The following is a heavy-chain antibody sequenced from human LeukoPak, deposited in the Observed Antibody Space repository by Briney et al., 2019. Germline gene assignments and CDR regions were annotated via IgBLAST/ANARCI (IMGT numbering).Heavy chain of an antibody. D-gene: IGHD2-2*01. CDR1: GGTFSSYA. J-gene: IGHJ6*03. V-gene: IGHV1-69*01. CDR2: IIPIFGTA. CDR3: ARDEIVVVPAAKVEYYYYYMDV. Sequence: GSSVKVSCKASGGTFSSYAISWVRQAPGQGLEWMGGIIPIFGTANYAQKFQGRVTITADESTSTAYMELSSLRSEDTAVYYCARDEIVVVPAAKVEYYYYYMDVWGKGTTVTVSS.